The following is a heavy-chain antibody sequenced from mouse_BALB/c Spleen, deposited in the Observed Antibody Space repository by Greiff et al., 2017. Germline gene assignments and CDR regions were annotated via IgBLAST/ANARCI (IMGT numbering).Heavy chain of an antibody. CDR3: ARRSLHYFDY. J-gene: IGHJ2*01. CDR2: ISSGGST. V-gene: IGHV5-6-5*01. CDR1: GFTFSSYA. D-gene: IGHD6-1*01. Sequence: EVNVVESGGGLVKPGGSLKLSCAASGFTFSSYAMSWVRQTPEKRLEWVASISSGGSTYYPDSVKGRFTISRDNARNILYLQMSSLRSEDTAMYYCARRSLHYFDYWGQGTTLTVSS.